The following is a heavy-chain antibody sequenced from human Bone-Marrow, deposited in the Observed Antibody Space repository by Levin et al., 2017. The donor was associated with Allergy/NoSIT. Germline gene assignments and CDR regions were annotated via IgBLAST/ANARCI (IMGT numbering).Heavy chain of an antibody. CDR3: AKDRGEYPALHYFDF. J-gene: IGHJ4*02. CDR1: GYNFRSHS. CDR2: INTNTGDP. D-gene: IGHD3-16*01. Sequence: ASVKVSCKASGYNFRSHSMSWVRQAPGQGLEWMGWINTNTGDPTYAQGFPGRFVFSLDTSDNMTFLEISNLKTEDTAVYYCAKDRGEYPALHYFDFWGQGSLVTVSS. V-gene: IGHV7-4-1*04.